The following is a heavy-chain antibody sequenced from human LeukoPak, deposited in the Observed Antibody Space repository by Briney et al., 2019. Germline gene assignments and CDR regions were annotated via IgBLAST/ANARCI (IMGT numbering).Heavy chain of an antibody. Sequence: PGGSLRLSCAVSDFTVSDNYMSWVRQTPGKGLEWVSVIYSAGSTYYAESVKGRFTVSRDNSKNTLYLQMNTLRVEDTAVYYCARDARRYCSGGRCNSGYYYGMDVWGQGTTVTVSS. CDR2: IYSAGST. J-gene: IGHJ6*02. D-gene: IGHD2-15*01. V-gene: IGHV3-66*01. CDR1: DFTVSDNY. CDR3: ARDARRYCSGGRCNSGYYYGMDV.